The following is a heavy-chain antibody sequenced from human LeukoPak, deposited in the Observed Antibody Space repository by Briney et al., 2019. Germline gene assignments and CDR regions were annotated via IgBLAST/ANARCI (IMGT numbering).Heavy chain of an antibody. CDR3: ATEYRYYYGMDV. Sequence: GGSLRLSCAASGFTFSSYWMHWVRQAPGKGLVWVSRINTDGSYTSYADSVKGRFTVSRDNAKNTLYLQMNSLRAEDTAVYYCATEYRYYYGMDVWGQGTTVAVSS. CDR2: INTDGSYT. J-gene: IGHJ6*02. D-gene: IGHD2/OR15-2a*01. CDR1: GFTFSSYW. V-gene: IGHV3-74*01.